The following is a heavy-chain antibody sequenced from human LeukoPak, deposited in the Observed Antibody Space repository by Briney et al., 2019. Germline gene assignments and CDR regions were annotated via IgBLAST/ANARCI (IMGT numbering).Heavy chain of an antibody. CDR1: GFSVSGYW. CDR2: MKQDGSEK. Sequence: GGSLRLSCAVSGFSVSGYWMAWVRQAPGKGLEWVANMKQDGSEKNYVDSVKGRFTISRDNAENSLFLQMNSLRVEDTAVYYCAREWQGGIAAAGTRIEGDYWGQGTLVAVSS. D-gene: IGHD6-13*01. J-gene: IGHJ4*02. CDR3: AREWQGGIAAAGTRIEGDY. V-gene: IGHV3-7*01.